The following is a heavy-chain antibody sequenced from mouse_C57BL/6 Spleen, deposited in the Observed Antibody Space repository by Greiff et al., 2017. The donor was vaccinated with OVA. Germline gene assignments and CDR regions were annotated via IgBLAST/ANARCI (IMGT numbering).Heavy chain of an antibody. V-gene: IGHV2-2*01. D-gene: IGHD2-5*01. J-gene: IGHJ1*03. CDR1: GFSLTSYG. CDR3: ARNFYSNYVWYFDV. CDR2: IWSGGST. Sequence: QVQLQQSGPGLVQPSQSLSITCTVSGFSLTSYGVHWVRQSPGKGLEWLGVIWSGGSTDYNAAFISRLSISKDNSKSQVFFKMNSLQADYTAIYYCARNFYSNYVWYFDVWGTGTTVTVSS.